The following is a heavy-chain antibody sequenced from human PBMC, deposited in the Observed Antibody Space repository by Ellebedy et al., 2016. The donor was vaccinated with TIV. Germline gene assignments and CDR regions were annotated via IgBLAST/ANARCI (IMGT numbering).Heavy chain of an antibody. D-gene: IGHD3-16*01. V-gene: IGHV3-21*06. CDR2: MSSDSSYR. J-gene: IGHJ4*01. CDR1: GFTFSDYS. Sequence: PGGSLRLSCAASGFTFSDYSMNWVRQAPGKGLEWVSSMSSDSSYRYYADSVKGRFTISRDNSKNSLYLQMNTLRAEDTALYFCARDPRTKVMLGTYFDYWGHGTLVAVSS. CDR3: ARDPRTKVMLGTYFDY.